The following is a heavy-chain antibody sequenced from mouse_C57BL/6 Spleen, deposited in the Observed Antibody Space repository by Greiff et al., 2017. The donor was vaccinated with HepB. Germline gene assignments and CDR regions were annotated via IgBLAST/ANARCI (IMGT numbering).Heavy chain of an antibody. Sequence: QVQLKQSGAELVMPGASVKLSCKASGYTFTSYWMHWVKQRPGQGLEWIGEIDPSDSYTNYNQKFKGKSTLTVDKSSSTAYMQLSSLTSEDSAVYYCARSHSHYYAMDYWGQGTSVTVSS. CDR2: IDPSDSYT. J-gene: IGHJ4*01. V-gene: IGHV1-69*01. CDR3: ARSHSHYYAMDY. CDR1: GYTFTSYW.